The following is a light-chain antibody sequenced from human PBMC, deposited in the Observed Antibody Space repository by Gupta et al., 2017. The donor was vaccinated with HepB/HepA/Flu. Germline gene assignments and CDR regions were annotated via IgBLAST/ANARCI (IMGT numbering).Light chain of an antibody. CDR2: WAS. V-gene: IGKV4-1*01. CDR1: QSVLYGSNNKNY. J-gene: IGKJ1*01. CDR3: QQDYRTPPST. Sequence: DIVMTQPTDSLPFSLDERPTINCKSIQSVLYGSNNKNYLAWSQQKTGQPPKLLIYWASTRDSGVPDRFSGSGSGTDFTLTISSLHAEDVAVYYCQQDYRTPPSTFGQGTKVEIK.